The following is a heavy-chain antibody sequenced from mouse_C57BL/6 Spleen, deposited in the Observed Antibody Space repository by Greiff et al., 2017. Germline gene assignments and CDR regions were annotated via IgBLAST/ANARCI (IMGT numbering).Heavy chain of an antibody. CDR1: GYTFTDYN. D-gene: IGHD1-1*01. V-gene: IGHV1-18*01. Sequence: EVQLQQSGPELVKPGASVKIPCKASGYTFTDYNMDWVKQSPGQSLEWIGDINPNSGGTFYNQKFKGKDTLTVDKSSSTAYMELRSLTSEDDAVYDCAFFYYYGSSRMDYWGQGTSVTVSS. J-gene: IGHJ4*01. CDR3: AFFYYYGSSRMDY. CDR2: INPNSGGT.